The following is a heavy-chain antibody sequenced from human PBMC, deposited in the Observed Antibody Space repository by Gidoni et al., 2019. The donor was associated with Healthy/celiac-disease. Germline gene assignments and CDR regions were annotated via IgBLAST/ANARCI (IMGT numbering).Heavy chain of an antibody. J-gene: IGHJ4*02. Sequence: QLQLQRSGPGLVNPSETLSLPCTVSVGSISSSSSYCGWIRPPPGKGLEWIGCIYYSGSTYYHPSLKSRVTISVDTSKNQFSLKLSSVTAADTDVYYCARSFLAVPHDYWGQGTLVTVSS. CDR2: IYYSGST. V-gene: IGHV4-39*01. D-gene: IGHD3-3*01. CDR3: ARSFLAVPHDY. CDR1: VGSISSSSSY.